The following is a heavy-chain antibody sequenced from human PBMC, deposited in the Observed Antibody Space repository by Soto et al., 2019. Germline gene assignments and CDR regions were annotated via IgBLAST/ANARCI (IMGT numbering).Heavy chain of an antibody. V-gene: IGHV1-3*01. CDR2: INVGNDNT. CDR3: ARPPAHCSGGSCYTEYFQH. D-gene: IGHD2-15*01. J-gene: IGHJ1*01. Sequence: QVQLVQSGAEVKKPGASVKVSCKASGYTFTSYAMHWVRQAPGQRLEWMGWINVGNDNTKYSQKFQGRVTITRDTSASTAYMELSSLRSEDTAVYYCARPPAHCSGGSCYTEYFQHWGQGTLVTVSS. CDR1: GYTFTSYA.